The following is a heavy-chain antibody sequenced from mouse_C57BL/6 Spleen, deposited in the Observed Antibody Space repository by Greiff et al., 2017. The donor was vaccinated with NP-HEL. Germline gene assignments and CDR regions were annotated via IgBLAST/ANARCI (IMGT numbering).Heavy chain of an antibody. CDR2: ISSGGDYI. V-gene: IGHV5-9-1*02. Sequence: EVQLVESGEGLVKPGGSLKLSCAASGFTFSSYAMSWVRQTPEKRLEWVAYISSGGDYIYYADTVKGRFTISRDNARNTLYLQMSRLKSEDTAMYYCTRPYGNYSWFAYWGQGTLVTVSA. CDR1: GFTFSSYA. D-gene: IGHD2-1*01. J-gene: IGHJ3*01. CDR3: TRPYGNYSWFAY.